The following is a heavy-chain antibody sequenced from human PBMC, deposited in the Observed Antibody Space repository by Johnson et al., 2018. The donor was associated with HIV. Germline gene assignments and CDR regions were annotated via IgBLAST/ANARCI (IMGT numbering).Heavy chain of an antibody. Sequence: QMQLVESGGGVVQPGRSLRLSCAASGFTFSSYAMHWVRQAPGKGLEWVAVISYDGSNKYYADSVKGRFTISRDNAKNSLYLQMNSLRAEDTALYYCARGIVLVVGATRGDGFDIWGQGTMVTVSS. CDR3: ARGIVLVVGATRGDGFDI. V-gene: IGHV3-30*04. D-gene: IGHD2-15*01. CDR1: GFTFSSYA. J-gene: IGHJ3*02. CDR2: ISYDGSNK.